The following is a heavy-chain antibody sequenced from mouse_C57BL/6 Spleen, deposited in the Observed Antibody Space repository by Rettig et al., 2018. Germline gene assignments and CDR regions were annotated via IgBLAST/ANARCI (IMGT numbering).Heavy chain of an antibody. V-gene: IGHV1-58*01. J-gene: IGHJ2*01. CDR3: ARSDYGSSPYFDY. D-gene: IGHD1-1*01. Sequence: ETFKGKATLTSDTSSSTAYMQLSSLTSEDSAIYFCARSDYGSSPYFDYWGQGTTLTVSS.